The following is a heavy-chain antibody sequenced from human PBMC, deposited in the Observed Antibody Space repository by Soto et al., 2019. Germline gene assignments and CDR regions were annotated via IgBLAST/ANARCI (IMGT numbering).Heavy chain of an antibody. CDR3: AHLPAPYYYDSSGYYYS. CDR1: GYIFTNND. Sequence: GASVKVSCKASGYIFTNNDVSWVRQATGQGLEWMGWMNPGSGDTGYAQKFQGRVTMTRNISIATAHMELSSLRSEDTAVYYCAHLPAPYYYDSSGYYYSWGQGTLVTVSS. V-gene: IGHV1-8*01. D-gene: IGHD3-22*01. CDR2: MNPGSGDT. J-gene: IGHJ4*02.